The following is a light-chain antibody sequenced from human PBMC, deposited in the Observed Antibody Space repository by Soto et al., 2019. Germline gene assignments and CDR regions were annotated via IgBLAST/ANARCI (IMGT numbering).Light chain of an antibody. Sequence: DIKMTQSPSTLSASVGDRVTITCRARQSISIWLAWYQQKPGKAPKLLIYDASILESGVPSRFSGSGSGTEFTLTISSLQPDDFATYYCQQYNSYRTFGQGTNVDIK. V-gene: IGKV1-5*01. CDR2: DAS. CDR3: QQYNSYRT. J-gene: IGKJ1*01. CDR1: QSISIW.